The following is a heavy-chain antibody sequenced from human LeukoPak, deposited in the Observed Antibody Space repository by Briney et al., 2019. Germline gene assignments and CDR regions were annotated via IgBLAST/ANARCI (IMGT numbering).Heavy chain of an antibody. V-gene: IGHV4-59*07. Sequence: PSDTLSLTCSVSGGSISSYYWSWIRQPPGKGLEWIGYIYYSGSTNYNPSLKSRVTISVDTSKNQLSLKLSSVTAADTAVYYCARHWTADGSAFDIWGQGTMVTVSS. CDR2: IYYSGST. CDR1: GGSISSYY. CDR3: ARHWTADGSAFDI. J-gene: IGHJ3*02. D-gene: IGHD3/OR15-3a*01.